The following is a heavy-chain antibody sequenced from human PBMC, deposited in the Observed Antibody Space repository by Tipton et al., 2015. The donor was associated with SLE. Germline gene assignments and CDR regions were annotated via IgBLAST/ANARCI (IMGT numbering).Heavy chain of an antibody. CDR1: GGSISSGSYY. CDR2: IYTSGST. CDR3: AREHDFWSGYYLRYMDV. J-gene: IGHJ6*03. V-gene: IGHV4-61*02. Sequence: TLSLTCTVSGGSISSGSYYWSWIRQPAGKGLEWIGRIYTSGSTNYNPSLKSRVTISMNTSKNQFSLKLSSVTAADTAVYYCAREHDFWSGYYLRYMDVWGKGTTVTVSS. D-gene: IGHD3-3*01.